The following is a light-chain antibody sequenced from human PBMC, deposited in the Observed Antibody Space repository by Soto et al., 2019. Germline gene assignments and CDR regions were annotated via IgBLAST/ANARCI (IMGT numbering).Light chain of an antibody. CDR2: GAS. J-gene: IGKJ2*01. Sequence: EIVLTQSPGTLSLSPGERVTLSCRASQSVSSSYLAWYQQKPAQAPRLLIYGASNRATGIPDRFSGSGSGTDFTLTISRLVPEDFALYYCQQYGGSPPYTFGQGTKLEIK. V-gene: IGKV3-20*01. CDR1: QSVSSSY. CDR3: QQYGGSPPYT.